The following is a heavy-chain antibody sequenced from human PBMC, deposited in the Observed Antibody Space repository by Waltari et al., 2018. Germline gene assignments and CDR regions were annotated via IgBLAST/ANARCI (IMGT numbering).Heavy chain of an antibody. Sequence: QVQLVQSGAEVKKPGASVKVSCKASGYTFTSSGIRWVRQAPGQGLEWMGWISAYNGNTNYAQKLQGRVTMTTDTSTSTAYMELRSLRSDDTAVYYCARDSDSSGWYGGAFDIWGQGTMVTVSS. CDR1: GYTFTSSG. V-gene: IGHV1-18*04. CDR3: ARDSDSSGWYGGAFDI. CDR2: ISAYNGNT. J-gene: IGHJ3*02. D-gene: IGHD6-19*01.